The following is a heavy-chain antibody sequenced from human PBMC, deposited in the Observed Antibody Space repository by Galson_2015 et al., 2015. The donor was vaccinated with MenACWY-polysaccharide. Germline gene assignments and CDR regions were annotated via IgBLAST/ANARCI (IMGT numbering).Heavy chain of an antibody. CDR3: ARDISSKWYDY. J-gene: IGHJ4*02. Sequence: SLRLSCAASGFTFNYDLNWVRQDPGAGLVWGAVIWHGGDHKYYAESVKGRFSISRDNSKNTLYLQMNSLRVEDMAVYFCARDISSKWYDYWGQGTLVTVSS. D-gene: IGHD6-13*01. V-gene: IGHV3-33*01. CDR1: GFTFNYD. CDR2: IWHGGDHK.